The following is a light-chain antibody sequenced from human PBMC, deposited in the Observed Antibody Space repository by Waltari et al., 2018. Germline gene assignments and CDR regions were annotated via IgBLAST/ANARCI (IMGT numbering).Light chain of an antibody. CDR3: SSYTSSSTLV. J-gene: IGLJ3*02. Sequence: QSALTQPASVSGSPGQSITISCTGTSSDVGGYNYVSWYQQHPGKAPKLMISDVSKRPSGVSHRFSGSKSGNTASLTISGLQAEDEADYYCSSYTSSSTLVFGGGTKLTVL. CDR2: DVS. CDR1: SSDVGGYNY. V-gene: IGLV2-14*03.